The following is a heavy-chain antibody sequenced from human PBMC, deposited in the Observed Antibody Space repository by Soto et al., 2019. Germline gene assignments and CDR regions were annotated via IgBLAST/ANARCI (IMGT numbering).Heavy chain of an antibody. CDR1: GGTFSTYV. V-gene: IGHV1-69*06. J-gene: IGHJ6*02. CDR2: IIPVSGTP. Sequence: QVQLVQSGAEVKKPGSSVKVSCKASGGTFSTYVINWVRQAPGQGLEWMGGIIPVSGTPNYAQKFQGRVTGTADKSTNTTYMELNRLRSEDTAVYYCARGDIVLVPAAMTFTYFGMDVWGQGTTVTVSS. CDR3: ARGDIVLVPAAMTFTYFGMDV. D-gene: IGHD2-2*01.